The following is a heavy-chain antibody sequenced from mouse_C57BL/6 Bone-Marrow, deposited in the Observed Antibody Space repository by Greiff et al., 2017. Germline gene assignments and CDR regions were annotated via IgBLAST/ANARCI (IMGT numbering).Heavy chain of an antibody. CDR1: GFTFSNYW. V-gene: IGHV6-3*01. Sequence: EVKLVESGGGLVQPGGSMKLSCVASGFTFSNYWVNWVRQSPEKGLEWVAQIRLKSDNYATHYAESVKGRFTISRDDYKSSVYLQRNNLRAEDTGIYYCTGSSPYDYDGGFAYWGQGTLVTVSA. J-gene: IGHJ3*01. CDR3: TGSSPYDYDGGFAY. D-gene: IGHD2-4*01. CDR2: IRLKSDNYAT.